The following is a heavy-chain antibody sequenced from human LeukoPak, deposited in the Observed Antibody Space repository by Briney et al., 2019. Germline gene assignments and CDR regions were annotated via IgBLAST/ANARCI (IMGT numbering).Heavy chain of an antibody. Sequence: PSETLSLTCTVSGGSISSSSYYWGWIRQPPGKGLEWIGYIYYSGSTNYNPSLKSRVTISVDTSKNQFSLKLSSVTAADTAVYYCAREQLELQFDYWGQGTLVTVSS. CDR1: GGSISSSSYY. V-gene: IGHV4-61*01. CDR3: AREQLELQFDY. CDR2: IYYSGST. J-gene: IGHJ4*02. D-gene: IGHD1-1*01.